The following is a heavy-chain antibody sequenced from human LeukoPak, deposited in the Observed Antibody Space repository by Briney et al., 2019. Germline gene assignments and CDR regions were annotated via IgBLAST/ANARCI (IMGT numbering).Heavy chain of an antibody. CDR2: LGIAGDT. J-gene: IGHJ4*02. CDR1: GFTVSSYA. V-gene: IGHV3-13*01. D-gene: IGHD5-12*01. Sequence: PGGSLRLSCAASGFTVSSYAMHWVRQPIGKGLEWVSALGIAGDTFYPGSVKGRFTISRDNSKNTLYLQMNSLRAEDTAVYYCARVVGSSYDYFDYWGQGTLVTVSS. CDR3: ARVVGSSYDYFDY.